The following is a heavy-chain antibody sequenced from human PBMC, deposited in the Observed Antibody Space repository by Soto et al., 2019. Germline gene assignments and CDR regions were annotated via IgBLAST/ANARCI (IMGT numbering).Heavy chain of an antibody. CDR3: ARRSSGWYFDY. V-gene: IGHV3-23*01. CDR1: GFTVSSSYA. Sequence: PGGSLRLSCAASGFTVSSSYAMNWVRQAPGKGLEWVSVISGSGDSTYYADSVKGRFTISRDNSKNTLYLQMISLRAEDTAVYYRARRSSGWYFDYWGQGTLVTVSS. CDR2: ISGSGDST. D-gene: IGHD6-19*01. J-gene: IGHJ4*02.